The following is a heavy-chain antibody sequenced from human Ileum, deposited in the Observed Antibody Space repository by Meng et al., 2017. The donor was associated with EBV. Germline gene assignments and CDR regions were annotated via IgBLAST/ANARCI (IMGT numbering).Heavy chain of an antibody. V-gene: IGHV4-4*02. CDR1: GVSISRSNW. D-gene: IGHD3-22*01. J-gene: IGHJ4*02. Sequence: VQLQESGPGLEKPSGTLYLTCAVSGVSISRSNWWSWVRQAPGKGLEWIGEIHHTESTNYNPSLKSRVTISVDKSKNQFSLKLSSVTAADTAVYYCARESYSDSSGYYSLDYWGQGSLVTVSS. CDR3: ARESYSDSSGYYSLDY. CDR2: IHHTEST.